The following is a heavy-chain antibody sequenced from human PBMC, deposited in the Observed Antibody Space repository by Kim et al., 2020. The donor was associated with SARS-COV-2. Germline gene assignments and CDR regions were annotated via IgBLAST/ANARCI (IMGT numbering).Heavy chain of an antibody. CDR2: INWNSVNI. J-gene: IGHJ3*02. CDR1: GFTFDDYA. V-gene: IGHV3-9*01. Sequence: GGSLRLSCAASGFTFDDYAMHWVRQAPGKGLEWVSGINWNSVNIAYADSVKGRFTISRDNAKNSLYMQMNSLTAEDTALYYCAKGHPPLPNVFDIWGQGT. CDR3: AKGHPPLPNVFDI.